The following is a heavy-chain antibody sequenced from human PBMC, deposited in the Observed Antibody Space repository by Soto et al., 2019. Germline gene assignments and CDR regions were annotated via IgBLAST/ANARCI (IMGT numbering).Heavy chain of an antibody. CDR1: GFTFNNYG. D-gene: IGHD6-13*01. J-gene: IGHJ3*01. Sequence: QVQLVESGGGVVQPGRSLRLSCAASGFTFNNYGMHWVRQAPGKGLEWVATISNAGSDKYYADSGKGRLTISRDNSKNTVYLQMNSLRAEETAVYYCAKDQGIAASHGIDWGQGTMVTVSS. CDR3: AKDQGIAASHGID. CDR2: ISNAGSDK. V-gene: IGHV3-30*18.